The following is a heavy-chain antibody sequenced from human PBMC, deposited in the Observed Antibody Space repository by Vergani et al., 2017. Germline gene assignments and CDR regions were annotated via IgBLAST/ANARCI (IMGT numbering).Heavy chain of an antibody. CDR1: GFTFNHYA. CDR3: ARGEGYCIRTSCYFDY. CDR2: ISGSGGST. V-gene: IGHV3-23*01. D-gene: IGHD2-2*01. J-gene: IGHJ4*01. Sequence: EVQLLESGGDLVQPGGSLRLSCAASGFTFNHYAMNWVRQAPGKGLEWVSGISGSGGSTYYAGSVKGRFTISRDSSKNTLYLQMNSLSAGDTAVYYCARGEGYCIRTSCYFDYWGHGTLVTVSS.